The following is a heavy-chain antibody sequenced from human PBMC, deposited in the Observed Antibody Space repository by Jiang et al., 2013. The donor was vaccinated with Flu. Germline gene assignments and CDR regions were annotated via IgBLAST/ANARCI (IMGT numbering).Heavy chain of an antibody. V-gene: IGHV1-18*01. D-gene: IGHD2-15*01. J-gene: IGHJ6*02. CDR1: YG. CDR3: ARTLYCSGGSCHLYYYYYGMDV. Sequence: YGISWVRQAPGQGLEWMGWISAYNGNTNYAQKLQGRVTMTTDTSTSTAYMELRSLRSDDTAVYYCARTLYCSGGSCHLYYYYYGMDVWGQGTTATVSS. CDR2: ISAYNGNT.